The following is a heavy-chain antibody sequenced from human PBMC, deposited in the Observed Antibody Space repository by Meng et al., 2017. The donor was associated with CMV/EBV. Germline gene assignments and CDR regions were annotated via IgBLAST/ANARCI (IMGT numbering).Heavy chain of an antibody. J-gene: IGHJ4*02. CDR3: ARHKGASSSWRGGLDY. D-gene: IGHD6-13*01. CDR2: IYYSGST. Sequence: SETLSLTCTVSGGSISSSSYYWGWIRQPPGKGLEWIGSIYYSGSTYYNPSLKSRVTISVDTSKNQFSLKLSSVTAADTAVYYCARHKGASSSWRGGLDYWGQGTLVTVSS. V-gene: IGHV4-39*01. CDR1: GGSISSSSYY.